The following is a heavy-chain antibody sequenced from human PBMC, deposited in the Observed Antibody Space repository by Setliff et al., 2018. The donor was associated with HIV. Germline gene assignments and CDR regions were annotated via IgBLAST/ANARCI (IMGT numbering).Heavy chain of an antibody. CDR3: ARMDITGTWRWFDP. V-gene: IGHV4-39*07. J-gene: IGHJ5*02. D-gene: IGHD1-7*01. CDR1: GGSIRSSTYY. CDR2: IYSTGST. Sequence: SETLSLTCTVSGGSIRSSTYYWGWIRQPPGKGLEWIGSIYSTGSTNYNPSLKSRVTMSIDTSKNQFSLKLNSVTAADTAIYYCARMDITGTWRWFDPWGLGTLVTVSS.